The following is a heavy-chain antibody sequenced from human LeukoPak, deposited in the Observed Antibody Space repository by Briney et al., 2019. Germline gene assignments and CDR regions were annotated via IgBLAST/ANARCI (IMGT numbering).Heavy chain of an antibody. J-gene: IGHJ4*02. CDR3: ARGGPSGDVDY. CDR2: ISYDGSNK. Sequence: PGGSLRLSCAASGFTFSSYAMHWVRQAPGKGLEWVAVISYDGSNKYYADSVKGRFTISRDNSKNTLYLQMNSLRAEDTAVYYCARGGPSGDVDYWGQGNLVTVSS. D-gene: IGHD3-10*01. V-gene: IGHV3-30*04. CDR1: GFTFSSYA.